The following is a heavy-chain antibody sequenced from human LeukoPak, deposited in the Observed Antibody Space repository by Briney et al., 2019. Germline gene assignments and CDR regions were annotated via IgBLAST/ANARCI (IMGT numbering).Heavy chain of an antibody. CDR2: IKQDGSEK. Sequence: PGGSLRLSCAASGFTFSSHWMSWVRQAPGKGLEWVANIKQDGSEKNYVDSVKGRFTIARDNAKNSLYLQMNSLRAEDTAVYYCARARVSGRPSPYDYWGQGTLVTVSS. J-gene: IGHJ4*02. CDR3: ARARVSGRPSPYDY. V-gene: IGHV3-7*05. CDR1: GFTFSSHW.